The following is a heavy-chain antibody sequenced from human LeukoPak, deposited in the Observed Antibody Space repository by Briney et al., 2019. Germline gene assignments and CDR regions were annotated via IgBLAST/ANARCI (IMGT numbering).Heavy chain of an antibody. Sequence: GGSLRLSCAASGFTVSSNYMSWVRQAPGKGLEWVSVIYSGGTTYYADSVKGRFTISRDNSKNTVYLLMNSLRAEDTAVYYCARGYYYMDVWGTGTTVTIPS. V-gene: IGHV3-66*01. CDR1: GFTVSSNY. J-gene: IGHJ6*03. CDR3: ARGYYYMDV. CDR2: IYSGGTT.